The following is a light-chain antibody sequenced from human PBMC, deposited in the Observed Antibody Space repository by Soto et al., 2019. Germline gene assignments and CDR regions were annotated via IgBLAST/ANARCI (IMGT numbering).Light chain of an antibody. J-gene: IGLJ3*02. CDR2: GNS. V-gene: IGLV1-40*01. Sequence: QPVLTQPPSVSGAPGQRVTISCTGSSSNIGAHYDVHWYQQLPGTAPKLLIYGNSNRPSGVPDRFSGSKSGTSASLAITGLQAEDEADYYCQSYDSSLSTVFGGGTKVTVL. CDR1: SSNIGAHYD. CDR3: QSYDSSLSTV.